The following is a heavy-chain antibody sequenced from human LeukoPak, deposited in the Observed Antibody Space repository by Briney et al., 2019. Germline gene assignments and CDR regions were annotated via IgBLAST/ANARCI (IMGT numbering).Heavy chain of an antibody. D-gene: IGHD7-27*01. V-gene: IGHV5-51*01. CDR2: IDPSDSET. CDR1: GYSFTSYW. J-gene: IGHJ4*02. Sequence: GESLKISCKASGYSFTSYWIGWVRQMPGKGLEWMGIIDPSDSETRYTPSFQGQITISADKSLSTAYLQWGSLKASDTAMYYCARQAAMGRSGDYWGQGTLVTVSP. CDR3: ARQAAMGRSGDY.